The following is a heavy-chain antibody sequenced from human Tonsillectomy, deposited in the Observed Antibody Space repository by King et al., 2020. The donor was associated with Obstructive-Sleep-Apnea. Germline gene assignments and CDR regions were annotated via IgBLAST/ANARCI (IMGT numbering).Heavy chain of an antibody. CDR1: GGSISSSDYY. CDR3: ARDINLDFFDY. CDR2: IYYSGST. Sequence: QLQESGPGLVKPSETLSLTCTVSGGSISSSDYYWGWIRQPPGEGLEWIGSIYYSGSTYYNPSLRSRVTISVDTAKNQFSLKLTSVTAADTAVYYGARDINLDFFDYWGHGTLVTVSS. V-gene: IGHV4-39*07. D-gene: IGHD1-14*01. J-gene: IGHJ4*01.